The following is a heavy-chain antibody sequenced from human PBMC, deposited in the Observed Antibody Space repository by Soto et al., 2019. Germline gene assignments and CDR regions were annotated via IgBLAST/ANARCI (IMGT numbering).Heavy chain of an antibody. CDR1: GYTFTSYY. V-gene: IGHV1-46*03. J-gene: IGHJ5*02. CDR2: INPSGGST. Sequence: ASVKVSCKASGYTFTSYYMHWVRQAPGQGLEWMGIINPSGGSTSYAQKFQGRVTMTRDTSTSTAYMELSSLRSEDTAVYYCARDGGITGTPFDPWGQGTLVTVSS. CDR3: ARDGGITGTPFDP. D-gene: IGHD1-20*01.